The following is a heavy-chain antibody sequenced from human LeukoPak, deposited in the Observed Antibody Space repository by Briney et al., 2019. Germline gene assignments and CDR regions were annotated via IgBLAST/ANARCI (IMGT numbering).Heavy chain of an antibody. D-gene: IGHD3-10*01. V-gene: IGHV5-51*01. J-gene: IGHJ4*02. CDR1: GYSFTSYW. CDR3: ARPLWTRSSSGSYWDGWAFDY. CDR2: IYPGDSDT. Sequence: GESLKISCKGSGYSFTSYWIGWVRQMPGKGLEWMGIIYPGDSDTRYSPSFQGQVTISADKSISTAYLQWSSLKASDTAMYYCARPLWTRSSSGSYWDGWAFDYWGQGTLVTVSS.